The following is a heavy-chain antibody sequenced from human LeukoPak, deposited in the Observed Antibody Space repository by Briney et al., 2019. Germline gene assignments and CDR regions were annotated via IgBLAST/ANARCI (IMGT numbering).Heavy chain of an antibody. V-gene: IGHV7-4-1*02. CDR2: INTNTGNP. CDR3: TRQGPGYCGSTSCYGVDY. Sequence: ASVKVSCKASGYTFTSCAMNWVRQAPGQGLEWMGWINTNTGNPTYAQGFTGRFVFSLDTSVSTAYLQISSLKAEDTAVYYCTRQGPGYCGSTSCYGVDYWGQGTLVTVSS. J-gene: IGHJ4*02. CDR1: GYTFTSCA. D-gene: IGHD2-2*01.